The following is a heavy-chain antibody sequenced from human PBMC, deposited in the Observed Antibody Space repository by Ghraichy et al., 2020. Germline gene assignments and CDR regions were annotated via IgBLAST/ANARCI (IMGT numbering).Heavy chain of an antibody. CDR3: ARANYGDYVDYYYYGMDV. D-gene: IGHD4-17*01. Sequence: SETLSLTCAVYGGSFSGYYWSWIRQPPGKGLEWIGEINHSGSTNYNPSLKSRVTISVDTSKNQFSLKLSSVTAADTAVYYCARANYGDYVDYYYYGMDVWGQGTTVTVSS. CDR2: INHSGST. CDR1: GGSFSGYY. V-gene: IGHV4-34*01. J-gene: IGHJ6*02.